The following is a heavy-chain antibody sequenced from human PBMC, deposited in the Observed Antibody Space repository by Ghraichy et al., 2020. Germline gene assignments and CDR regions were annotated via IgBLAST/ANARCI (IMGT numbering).Heavy chain of an antibody. CDR3: ARDLEDSSSWYVLDV. J-gene: IGHJ6*02. V-gene: IGHV3-33*01. CDR2: IWYDGSSK. Sequence: GESLNISCAVSGFTFSSYGMHWVRQAPGKGLEWVAVIWYDGSSKYYADSVKGRFTISKDNSKNMLYLQMNSLRAEDTAVYYCARDLEDSSSWYVLDVWGQGTTVTVSS. CDR1: GFTFSSYG. D-gene: IGHD6-13*01.